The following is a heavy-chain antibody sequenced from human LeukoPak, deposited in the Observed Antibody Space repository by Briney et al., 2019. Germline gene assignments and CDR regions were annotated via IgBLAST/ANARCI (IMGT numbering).Heavy chain of an antibody. CDR2: ISYSGTT. CDR3: ARLLRRDNWFDP. CDR1: GGSISSSSGYY. J-gene: IGHJ5*02. D-gene: IGHD2/OR15-2a*01. V-gene: IGHV4-39*01. Sequence: KPSETLSLTCTVSGGSISSSSGYYWGWIRQPPGKGLEWIGSISYSGTTYYNPSLKSRVTIFEDTSKNQFSLKLSSVTAADTAVYYCARLLRRDNWFDPWGQGTLVTVSS.